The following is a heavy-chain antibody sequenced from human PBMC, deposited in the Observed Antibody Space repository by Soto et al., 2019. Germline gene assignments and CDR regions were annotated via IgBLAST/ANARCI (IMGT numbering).Heavy chain of an antibody. V-gene: IGHV3-33*01. CDR2: IWYDGSNK. D-gene: IGHD6-13*01. Sequence: QVQLGESGGGVVQPGRSLRLSCAASGFTFSSYGMHWVRQAPGKGLEWVAVIWYDGSNKYYADSVKGRFTISRDNSKNTLYLQMNSLRAEDTAVYYCARDNSSSWYGQTNWFDPWGQGTLVTVSS. J-gene: IGHJ5*02. CDR1: GFTFSSYG. CDR3: ARDNSSSWYGQTNWFDP.